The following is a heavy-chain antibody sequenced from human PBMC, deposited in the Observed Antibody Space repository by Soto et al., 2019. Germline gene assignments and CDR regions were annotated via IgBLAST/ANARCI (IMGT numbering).Heavy chain of an antibody. Sequence: QLLESGPGLVKPSETLSLTCTVSSGSITSGDYFWGWIRQPPGKGLEFIGSVHSSGGSYYSPSLKSRVSIYMDKSKNQFSLKLTSVTAGDTAVYFCASVVVGATRQTGSDHWGQGTLVTVS. CDR1: SGSITSGDYF. J-gene: IGHJ4*02. CDR3: ASVVVGATRQTGSDH. CDR2: VHSSGGS. D-gene: IGHD2-15*01. V-gene: IGHV4-39*01.